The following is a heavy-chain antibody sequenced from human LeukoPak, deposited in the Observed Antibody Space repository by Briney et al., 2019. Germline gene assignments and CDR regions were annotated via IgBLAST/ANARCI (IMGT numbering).Heavy chain of an antibody. CDR2: IKSKTDGGTT. D-gene: IGHD3-22*01. Sequence: GGSLRLSCAASGFTFSSYAMHWVRQAPGKGLEWVGRIKSKTDGGTTDYAAPVKGRFTISRDDSKNTLCLQMNSLKTEDTAVYYCSTTYYYDSSEGYWGQGTLVTVSS. CDR1: GFTFSSYA. V-gene: IGHV3-15*07. CDR3: STTYYYDSSEGY. J-gene: IGHJ4*02.